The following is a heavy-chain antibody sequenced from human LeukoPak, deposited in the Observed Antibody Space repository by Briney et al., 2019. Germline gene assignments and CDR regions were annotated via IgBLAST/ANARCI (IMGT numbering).Heavy chain of an antibody. D-gene: IGHD1-26*01. CDR2: ISSSSSYT. V-gene: IGHV3-11*06. CDR1: GFTFSSYA. Sequence: GGSLRLSCAASGFTFSSYAMSWIRQAPGKGLEWVSYISSSSSYTNYADSVKGRFTISRDNAKSSLYLQMNSLRAEDTAVYYCARDRVGATDYFDYWGQGTLVTVSS. CDR3: ARDRVGATDYFDY. J-gene: IGHJ4*02.